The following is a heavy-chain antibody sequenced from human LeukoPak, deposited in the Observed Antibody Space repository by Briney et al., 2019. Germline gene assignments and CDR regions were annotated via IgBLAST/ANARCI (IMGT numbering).Heavy chain of an antibody. CDR1: GFTFSGFW. CDR2: IKEDGSEK. CDR3: ARDIGGATRYYFDY. J-gene: IGHJ4*02. D-gene: IGHD1-26*01. V-gene: IGHV3-7*01. Sequence: PGGSLRLSCAASGFTFSGFWMSWVRRAPGKGLEWVANIKEDGSEKYYVDSVKGRFTISRDNAKNSLYLQMNSLRAEDTAVYFCARDIGGATRYYFDYWGQGTLVTVSS.